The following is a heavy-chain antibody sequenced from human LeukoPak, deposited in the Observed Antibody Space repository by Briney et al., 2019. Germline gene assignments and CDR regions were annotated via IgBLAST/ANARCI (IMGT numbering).Heavy chain of an antibody. CDR1: GFTFSSYA. D-gene: IGHD3-9*01. Sequence: GGSLRLSCAASGFTFSSYAMSWVRQAPGKGLEWVSYISSSSSTIYYADSVKGRFTISRDNAKNSLYLQMNSLRAEDTAVYYCAREILAGTYYYYGMDVWGQGTTVTVSS. V-gene: IGHV3-48*01. CDR3: AREILAGTYYYYGMDV. J-gene: IGHJ6*02. CDR2: ISSSSSTI.